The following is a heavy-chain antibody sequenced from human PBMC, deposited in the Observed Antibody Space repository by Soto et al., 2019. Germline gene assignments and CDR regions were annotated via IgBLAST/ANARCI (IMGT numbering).Heavy chain of an antibody. CDR2: IYYSGST. J-gene: IGHJ4*02. D-gene: IGHD6-19*01. CDR3: ASGRHSSGWLRQ. Sequence: SETLSLTCTVSGGSISSGGYYWSWIRQHPGKGLEWIGYIYYSGSTYYNPSLKSRVTISVDTSKNQFSLKLSSVTAADTAVYYCASGRHSSGWLRQWGQGTLVTVSS. V-gene: IGHV4-31*03. CDR1: GGSISSGGYY.